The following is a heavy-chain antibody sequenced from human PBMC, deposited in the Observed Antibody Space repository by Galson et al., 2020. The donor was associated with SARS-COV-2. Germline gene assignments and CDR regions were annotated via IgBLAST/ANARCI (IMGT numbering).Heavy chain of an antibody. CDR1: GFTFSAYA. CDR3: AKAVAGSPSDS. V-gene: IGHV3-30*18. Sequence: LSLTCAASGFTFSAYAMHWVRQAPGKGLEWVAVISFDGSHTYCADSVKGRFTISRDNSKNTLYLQMNSLRVEDTAVYFCAKAVAGSPSDSWGQGTLVTVSS. J-gene: IGHJ4*02. CDR2: ISFDGSHT. D-gene: IGHD6-19*01.